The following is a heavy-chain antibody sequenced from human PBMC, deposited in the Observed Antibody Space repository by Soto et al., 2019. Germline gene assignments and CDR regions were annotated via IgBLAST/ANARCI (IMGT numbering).Heavy chain of an antibody. CDR3: ARQGRIAAVLYI. Sequence: PSETLSLTCVVSGGSIRSSHWWSWVRQPPGKGLEWIGEIFHIGHTNYNPSLKGRVTISLDPSKNQFSLNMTSVTAADTAVFYCARQGRIAAVLYIWGQGTMVTVSS. V-gene: IGHV4-4*02. D-gene: IGHD6-13*01. CDR1: GGSIRSSHW. CDR2: IFHIGHT. J-gene: IGHJ3*02.